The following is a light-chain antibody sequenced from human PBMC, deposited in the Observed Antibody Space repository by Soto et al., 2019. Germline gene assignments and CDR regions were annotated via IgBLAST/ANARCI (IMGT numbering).Light chain of an antibody. Sequence: DIQMTQSPSSLSASVGDRVSITCRASQSVSSDLNWYQQKAGKAPKLLIYKASSLESGVPSRFSGSGSGTEFTLTISSLQPDDFATYYCQQYNSYPWTFGQGTKVDIK. CDR3: QQYNSYPWT. J-gene: IGKJ1*01. V-gene: IGKV1-5*03. CDR1: QSVSSD. CDR2: KAS.